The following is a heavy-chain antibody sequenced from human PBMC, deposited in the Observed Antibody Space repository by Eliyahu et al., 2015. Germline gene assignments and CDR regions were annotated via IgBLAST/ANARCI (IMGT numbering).Heavy chain of an antibody. CDR2: INHSGST. J-gene: IGHJ4*02. V-gene: IGHV4-34*01. D-gene: IGHD3-3*01. Sequence: QVQLQQWGAGLLKPSETLSLTCAXYGGSFSGYYWXWIRQPPGKGLEWIGEINHSGSTNYNPSLKSRVTISVDTSKNQFSLKLSSVTAADTAVYYCARPRYDFWSGYYSRYFDYWGQGTLVTVSS. CDR3: ARPRYDFWSGYYSRYFDY. CDR1: GGSFSGYY.